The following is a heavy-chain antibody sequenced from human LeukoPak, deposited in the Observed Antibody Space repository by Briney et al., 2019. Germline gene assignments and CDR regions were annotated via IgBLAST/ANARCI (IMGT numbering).Heavy chain of an antibody. CDR3: ARGKDFWSGNYYYYMDV. Sequence: PSETLSLTCTVSGSSISSWYWSWIRQPPGKGLEWIGYIYDSGNTNYNPSLKTRVTISADTSKNQLSLNLTSVTAADTAVYYCARGKDFWSGNYYYYMDVWGKGTTVTVSS. CDR2: IYDSGNT. D-gene: IGHD3-3*01. J-gene: IGHJ6*03. CDR1: GSSISSWY. V-gene: IGHV4-59*01.